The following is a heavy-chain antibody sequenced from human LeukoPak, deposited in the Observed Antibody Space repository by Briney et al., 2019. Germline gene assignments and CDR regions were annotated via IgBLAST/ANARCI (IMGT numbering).Heavy chain of an antibody. CDR3: ASTMITFGGVIARFDY. Sequence: PGGSLRLSCAASGFTFSSYAMSWVRRAPGKRLEWVSAISGSGGSTYYADSVKGRFTISRDNSKNTLYLQMNSLRAEDTAVYYCASTMITFGGVIARFDYWGQGTLVTVSS. J-gene: IGHJ4*02. CDR1: GFTFSSYA. CDR2: ISGSGGST. V-gene: IGHV3-23*01. D-gene: IGHD3-16*02.